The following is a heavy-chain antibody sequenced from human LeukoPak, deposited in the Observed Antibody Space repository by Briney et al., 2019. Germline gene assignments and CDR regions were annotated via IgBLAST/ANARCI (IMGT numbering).Heavy chain of an antibody. CDR1: GFTFSDSY. CDR3: TRDPRHFDS. Sequence: GGSLRLSCAASGFTFSDSYMTWVRQAPGKGVEWVAYISGSGHEINYSDSVKGRFTISRDNAKNSLYLQMSSLRVEDTDVYYCTRDPRHFDSCGQGTLVTVSS. J-gene: IGHJ5*01. V-gene: IGHV3-11*04. CDR2: ISGSGHEI.